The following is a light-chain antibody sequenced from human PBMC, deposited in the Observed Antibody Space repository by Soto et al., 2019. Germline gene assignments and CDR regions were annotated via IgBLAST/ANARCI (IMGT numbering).Light chain of an antibody. CDR1: QSVSST. CDR2: GAS. CDR3: QQYNNWPPLT. Sequence: EIVMTQSPATLSVSPGERATLSCRASQSVSSTLAWFQQKPVQAPGLLIYGASTRATGIPARFSGSGSGTEFTLTISSLQSEDFAVYYCQQYNNWPPLTLGGGTKVEIK. J-gene: IGKJ4*01. V-gene: IGKV3-15*01.